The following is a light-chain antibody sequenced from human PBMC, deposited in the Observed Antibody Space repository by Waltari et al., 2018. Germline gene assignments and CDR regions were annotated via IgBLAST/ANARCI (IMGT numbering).Light chain of an antibody. CDR2: DAS. Sequence: DIQMTQSPSTLSASVGDRVTITCRASQSISSWLAWYQQKPGKAPKLLIYDASSLERGVPSRFSGSGSGTDFTLTISSLQAEDVAVYYCQQYYGTPCTFGGGTKVEIK. CDR1: QSISSW. J-gene: IGKJ4*01. CDR3: QQYYGTPCT. V-gene: IGKV1-5*01.